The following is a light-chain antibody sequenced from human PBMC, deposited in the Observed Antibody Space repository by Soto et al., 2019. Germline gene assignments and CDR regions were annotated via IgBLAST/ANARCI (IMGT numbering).Light chain of an antibody. V-gene: IGLV6-57*04. CDR1: SGSIASNY. J-gene: IGLJ3*02. Sequence: NFMLTQPHSVSESPGKTVTISCTRSSGSIASNYVQWYQQRPGSAPTTVIYEDNQRPSGVPDRFSGSIDSSSNSASLTISGLKTEDEADYYCQSYDSSNQKVFGGGTQRTVL. CDR2: EDN. CDR3: QSYDSSNQKV.